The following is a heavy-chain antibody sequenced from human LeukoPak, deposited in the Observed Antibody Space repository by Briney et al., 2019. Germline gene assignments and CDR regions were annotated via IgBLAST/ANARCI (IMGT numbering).Heavy chain of an antibody. CDR1: GFTFTSYNYS. Sequence: PGGSLRLSCVVSGFTFTSYNYSMNWVRQTPGKGLEWVSSISSSGNYIYYADSVKGRFTISRDNAKNSLYLQMNSLRAEDTAVYYCARDKKWDLGDLDAFDIWGQGTMVTVSS. V-gene: IGHV3-21*01. D-gene: IGHD1-26*01. CDR2: ISSSGNYI. J-gene: IGHJ3*02. CDR3: ARDKKWDLGDLDAFDI.